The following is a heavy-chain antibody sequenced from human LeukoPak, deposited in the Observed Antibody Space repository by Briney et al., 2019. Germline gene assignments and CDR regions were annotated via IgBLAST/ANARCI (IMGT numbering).Heavy chain of an antibody. J-gene: IGHJ4*02. CDR1: GLTFSNFA. Sequence: GGSLRLSCAASGLTFSNFAMSWVRQAPGKGLEWVSAISGGGDSTYYADSVKGRFTVSRDNSKNTLYLQMNSLTDDDTAVYYCAKGRGTTSGPTLDYWGQGTLVTVSS. V-gene: IGHV3-23*01. CDR2: ISGGGDST. D-gene: IGHD6-19*01. CDR3: AKGRGTTSGPTLDY.